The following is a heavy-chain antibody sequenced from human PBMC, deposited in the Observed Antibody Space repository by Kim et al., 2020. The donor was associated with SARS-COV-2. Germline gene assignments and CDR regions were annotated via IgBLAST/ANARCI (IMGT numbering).Heavy chain of an antibody. CDR3: ARRSPVEMATAYYFDY. CDR2: IYYSGST. V-gene: IGHV4-39*01. J-gene: IGHJ4*01. CDR1: GGSISSSSYY. D-gene: IGHD5-12*01. Sequence: SETLSLTCTVSGGSISSSSYYWGWIRQPPGKGLEWIGSIYYSGSTYYNPSLKSRVTISVDTSKNQFSLKLSSVTAADTAVYYCARRSPVEMATAYYFDY.